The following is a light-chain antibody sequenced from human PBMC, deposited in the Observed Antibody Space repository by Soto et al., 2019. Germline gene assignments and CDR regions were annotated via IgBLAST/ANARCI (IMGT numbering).Light chain of an antibody. J-gene: IGKJ1*01. CDR2: GTS. CDR3: HQYGRSPRGT. CDR1: QSVSSSY. V-gene: IGKV3-20*01. Sequence: EIVLTQSPGTLSLSPGERATLSCRASQSVSSSYLAWYQQKPGRAPRLLMYGTSSRATGIPDRFSGSGSGTDFTLTISSLEPEDFAVYYCHQYGRSPRGTFGQGTKVDIK.